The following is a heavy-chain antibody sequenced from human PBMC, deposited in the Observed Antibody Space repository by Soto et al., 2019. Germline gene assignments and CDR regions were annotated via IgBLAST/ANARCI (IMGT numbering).Heavy chain of an antibody. V-gene: IGHV3-7*01. D-gene: IGHD1-20*01. CDR1: GFTLSVYW. Sequence: GGSLRLSCAASGFTLSVYWMNWVRQAPGKGLEWVANIKQDGSERNYVDSVKGRFTISRENAKNSLYLQMNSLVADDTAAYYCLITTSAFGICGQGTLVTVSS. CDR3: LITTSAFGI. CDR2: IKQDGSER. J-gene: IGHJ3*02.